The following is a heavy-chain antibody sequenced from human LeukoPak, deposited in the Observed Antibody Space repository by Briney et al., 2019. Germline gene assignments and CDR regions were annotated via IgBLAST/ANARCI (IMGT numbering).Heavy chain of an antibody. CDR2: INHSGST. CDR1: GGSFSGYY. V-gene: IGHV4-34*01. J-gene: IGHJ6*03. Sequence: SETLSLTCAVYGGSFSGYYWSWIRQPPGKGLEWIGEINHSGSTNYNPSLKSRVTISVDTSQNQFSLKLSSVTAADTAVYYCAVTTEYYYMDVWGKGTTVTVSS. CDR3: AVTTEYYYMDV. D-gene: IGHD1-26*01.